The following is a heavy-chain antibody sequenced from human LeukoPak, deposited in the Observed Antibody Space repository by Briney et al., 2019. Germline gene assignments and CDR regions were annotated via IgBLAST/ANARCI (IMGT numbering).Heavy chain of an antibody. V-gene: IGHV4-39*01. CDR2: IYYSGNT. Sequence: SETLSLTWTVSAGSISSDSYYWGWIRQPPGKGLEWIGTIYYSGNTYYNPSLRSRLTISVDTSKNQFSLKLSSVTAADTAVYYCATHKSRDLYYYGSGRYFDYWGQGTLVTVSS. CDR1: AGSISSDSYY. J-gene: IGHJ4*02. D-gene: IGHD3-10*01. CDR3: ATHKSRDLYYYGSGRYFDY.